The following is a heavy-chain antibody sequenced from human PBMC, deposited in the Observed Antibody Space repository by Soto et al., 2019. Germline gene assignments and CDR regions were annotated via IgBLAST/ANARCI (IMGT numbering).Heavy chain of an antibody. CDR2: ISAYNGNT. J-gene: IGHJ6*02. Sequence: GASVKVSCKASGYTFTSYGISWVRQAPGQGLEWMGWISAYNGNTNYAQKLQGRVTMTTDTSTSTAYMELRSLRSDDTAVYYCARDFCEDIPNPYGMDFWGQGITVTVSS. CDR1: GYTFTSYG. CDR3: ARDFCEDIPNPYGMDF. D-gene: IGHD2-15*01. V-gene: IGHV1-18*01.